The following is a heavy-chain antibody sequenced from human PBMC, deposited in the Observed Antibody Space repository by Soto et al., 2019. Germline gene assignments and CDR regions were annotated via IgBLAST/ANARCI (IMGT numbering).Heavy chain of an antibody. D-gene: IGHD5-12*01. Sequence: SETLSLTCTVSGGSINNYYWSWIRQPPGKGLEWIGYIYYRGSTNYNPSLKSRVTISVDTSKNQFSLKLSSVTTADTAVYYCAIFMGNSVAPTYPDYWGQGKLVTVSS. V-gene: IGHV4-59*01. J-gene: IGHJ4*02. CDR1: GGSINNYY. CDR2: IYYRGST. CDR3: AIFMGNSVAPTYPDY.